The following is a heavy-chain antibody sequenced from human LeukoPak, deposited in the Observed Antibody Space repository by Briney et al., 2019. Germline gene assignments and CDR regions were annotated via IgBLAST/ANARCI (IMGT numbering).Heavy chain of an antibody. V-gene: IGHV4-34*01. CDR3: ARGGAGLRYFDWLSSWFDP. Sequence: SETLSLTCAVYGGSFSGYYWSWIRQPPGKGLEWIGEINHSGSTNYNPSPKSRVTISVDTSKNQFPLKLSSVTAADTAVYYCARGGAGLRYFDWLSSWFDPWGQGTLVTVSS. J-gene: IGHJ5*02. CDR2: INHSGST. CDR1: GGSFSGYY. D-gene: IGHD3-9*01.